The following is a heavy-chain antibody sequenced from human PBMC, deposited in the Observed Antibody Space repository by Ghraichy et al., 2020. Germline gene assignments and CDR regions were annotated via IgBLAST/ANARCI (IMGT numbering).Heavy chain of an antibody. CDR3: ARRRIAAAGSLDP. V-gene: IGHV1-8*03. D-gene: IGHD6-13*01. CDR2: MNPNSGNT. CDR1: GYTFTSYD. Sequence: ASVKVSCKASGYTFTSYDINWVRQATGQGLEWMGWMNPNSGNTGYAQKFQGRVTITRNTSISTAYMELSSLRSEDTAVYYCARRRIAAAGSLDPWGQGTLVTVSS. J-gene: IGHJ5*02.